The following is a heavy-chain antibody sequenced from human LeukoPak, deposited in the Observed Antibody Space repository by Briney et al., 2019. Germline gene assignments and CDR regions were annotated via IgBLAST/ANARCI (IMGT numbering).Heavy chain of an antibody. CDR3: ARANCRGGSCYSAFDI. CDR1: AGSISSYY. J-gene: IGHJ3*02. D-gene: IGHD2-15*01. CDR2: IYYSGTT. V-gene: IGHV4-59*01. Sequence: SETLSLTCTVSAGSISSYYWSWIRQPPGKGLEWNAYIYYSGTTNYNPSLKSRVSMSLDTSRYQFSLRFDSVTAADTAVYFRARANCRGGSCYSAFDIWGQGTMVTVSS.